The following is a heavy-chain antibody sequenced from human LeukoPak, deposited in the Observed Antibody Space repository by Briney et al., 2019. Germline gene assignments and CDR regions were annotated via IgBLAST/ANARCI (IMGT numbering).Heavy chain of an antibody. J-gene: IGHJ3*02. CDR2: INHSGST. D-gene: IGHD3-22*01. CDR3: ATQGDSSGFDAFDI. Sequence: SETLSLTCAVYGGSFSGYYWSWIRQPPGKGLEWIGEINHSGSTNYNPSLKSRVTISVDTSKNQFSLKLSSVTAADTAVYYCATQGDSSGFDAFDIWGQGTMVTVSS. V-gene: IGHV4-34*01. CDR1: GGSFSGYY.